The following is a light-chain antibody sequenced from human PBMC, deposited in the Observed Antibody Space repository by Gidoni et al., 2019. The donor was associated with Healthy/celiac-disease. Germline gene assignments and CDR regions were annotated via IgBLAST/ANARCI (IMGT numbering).Light chain of an antibody. J-gene: IGKJ2*01. CDR1: QSLLHSNGYNY. CDR2: LGS. CDR3: MQALQTPWA. V-gene: IGKV2-28*01. Sequence: DIVTTQSPLSPPVTPGEPAPISCRSSQSLLHSNGYNYFDWYLQKPGQSPQLLIYLGSNRASGVPDRFSGSGSGTDFTLKISRVEAEDVGVYYCMQALQTPWAFGQGTKLEIK.